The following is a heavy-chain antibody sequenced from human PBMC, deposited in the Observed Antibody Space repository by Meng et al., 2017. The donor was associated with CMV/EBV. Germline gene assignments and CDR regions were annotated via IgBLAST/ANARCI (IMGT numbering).Heavy chain of an antibody. D-gene: IGHD3-10*01. V-gene: IGHV1-69*05. CDR1: GGTFISYA. Sequence: SVKVSCKASGGTFISYAISWVRQTPGQGLEWMGGIIPIFGTANYAQKFQGRVTITTDESTSTAYMELSSLRSEDTAVYYCASLRNMVRGGGYFDYWGQGTLVTVSS. J-gene: IGHJ4*02. CDR3: ASLRNMVRGGGYFDY. CDR2: IIPIFGTA.